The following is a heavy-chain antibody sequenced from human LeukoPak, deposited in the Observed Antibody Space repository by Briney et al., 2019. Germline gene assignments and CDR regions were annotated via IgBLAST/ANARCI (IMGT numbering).Heavy chain of an antibody. D-gene: IGHD2-21*01. Sequence: SETLSLTCTVSGGAIRSYYWNWIRQPAGKGLEWIGRIYSSGCTNDNPSLKSRITMSVDMSKNQFSLRLKSVTAADTAVDYCTRGDYSVDSWDQGMLVTDSS. V-gene: IGHV4-4*07. CDR1: GGAIRSYY. CDR3: TRGDYSVDS. J-gene: IGHJ4*02. CDR2: IYSSGCT.